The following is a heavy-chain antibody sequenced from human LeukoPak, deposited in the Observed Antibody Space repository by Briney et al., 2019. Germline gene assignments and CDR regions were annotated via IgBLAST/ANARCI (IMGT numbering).Heavy chain of an antibody. CDR3: ARDAYSGSYHFDY. CDR2: IYHSGST. CDR1: GGSISSSNW. Sequence: PSETLSLTRAVSGGSISSSNWWSWVRQPPGKGLEWIGEIYHSGSTNYSPSLKSRVTISVDKSKNQFSLKLSSVTAADTAVYYCARDAYSGSYHFDYWGQGTLVTVSS. V-gene: IGHV4-4*02. D-gene: IGHD1-26*01. J-gene: IGHJ4*02.